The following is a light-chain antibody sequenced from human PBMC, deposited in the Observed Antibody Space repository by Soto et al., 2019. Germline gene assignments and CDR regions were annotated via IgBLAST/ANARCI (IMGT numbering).Light chain of an antibody. CDR1: SSDVGGYNY. V-gene: IGLV2-14*01. Sequence: QSALTQPASVSGSPGQSITISCTGTSSDVGGYNYVSWYQLHPGKAPNLMIYEVSNRPSGVSNRFSGSKSGNTASLTISGLQAEDEADYYCTSYTSSRTLGVVGGGTKLTVL. CDR2: EVS. J-gene: IGLJ2*01. CDR3: TSYTSSRTLGV.